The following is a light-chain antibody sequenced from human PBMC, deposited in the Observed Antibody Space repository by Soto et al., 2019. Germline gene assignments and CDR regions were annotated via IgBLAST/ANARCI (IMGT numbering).Light chain of an antibody. J-gene: IGKJ1*01. CDR2: TAS. CDR1: QSISSY. V-gene: IGKV1-39*01. CDR3: QQSYSSRP. Sequence: DIQMTQSPSSLSASVGDRVTITCRASQSISSYLNWYQQKPGKAPKLLIYTASSLQSGVPSRFSGSGSGTDFTLTISSLQHEDFATYYCQQSYSSRPFGQGTKVEIK.